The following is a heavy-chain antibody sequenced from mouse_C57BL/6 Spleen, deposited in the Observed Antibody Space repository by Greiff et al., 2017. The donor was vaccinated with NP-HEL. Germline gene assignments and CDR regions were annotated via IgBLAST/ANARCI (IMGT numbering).Heavy chain of an antibody. CDR2: IRSKSNNYAT. V-gene: IGHV10-1*01. Sequence: EVKLLESGGGLVQPKGSLKLSCAASGFSFNTYAMNWVRQAPGKGVEWVARIRSKSNNYATYYADSVKDRFTISRDDSESMLYLQMNNLKTEDTAMYYCVRHGLSYAMDYWGQGTSVTVSS. D-gene: IGHD3-3*01. CDR1: GFSFNTYA. J-gene: IGHJ4*01. CDR3: VRHGLSYAMDY.